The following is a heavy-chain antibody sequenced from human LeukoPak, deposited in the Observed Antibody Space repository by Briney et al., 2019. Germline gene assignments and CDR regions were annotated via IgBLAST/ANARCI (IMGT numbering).Heavy chain of an antibody. CDR3: AKRGVVIRVILVGFHKEAYYFDS. V-gene: IGHV3-9*01. Sequence: GGSLRLSCAASGFTFDDYAMHWVRQAPGKGLEWVAGISWSSGNIGYADSVKGRFTISRDNAENSLHLQMNSLRTEDTAVYFCAKRGVVIRVILVGFHKEAYYFDSWGQGALVTVSS. CDR1: GFTFDDYA. CDR2: ISWSSGNI. J-gene: IGHJ4*02. D-gene: IGHD3-22*01.